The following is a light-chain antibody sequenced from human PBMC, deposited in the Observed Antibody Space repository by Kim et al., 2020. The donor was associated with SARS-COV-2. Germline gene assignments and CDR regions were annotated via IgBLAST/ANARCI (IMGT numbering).Light chain of an antibody. Sequence: SASVGERVTITCQASQDITNYLNWYKQKPGKAPKLLIYVASNLETGVPSRFSGSGSGTDFTFTISSLQPEDIATYYCQQYDNLPYSFGQGTKLEI. CDR2: VAS. V-gene: IGKV1-33*01. CDR3: QQYDNLPYS. CDR1: QDITNY. J-gene: IGKJ2*03.